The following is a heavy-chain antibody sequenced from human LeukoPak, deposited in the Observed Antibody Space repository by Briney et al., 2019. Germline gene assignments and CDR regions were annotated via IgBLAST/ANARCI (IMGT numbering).Heavy chain of an antibody. D-gene: IGHD1-26*01. J-gene: IGHJ3*02. Sequence: GGSLRLSCAASGFTFSSYAMHWVRQAPGKGLEWVAVISYDGSNKYYADSVKGRFTISRDNSKNTLYLQMNSLRAEDTAVYYCARDGYGVGASFRPMLAFDIWGQGTMVTVSS. CDR3: ARDGYGVGASFRPMLAFDI. CDR1: GFTFSSYA. CDR2: ISYDGSNK. V-gene: IGHV3-30-3*01.